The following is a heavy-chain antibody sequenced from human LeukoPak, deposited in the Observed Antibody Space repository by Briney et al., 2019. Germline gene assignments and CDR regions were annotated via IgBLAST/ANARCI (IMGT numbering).Heavy chain of an antibody. CDR2: ISSSNGYI. CDR3: ARERPYGMDV. V-gene: IGHV3-21*01. CDR1: GXSLSSYS. Sequence: PGGSLRLSWAASGXSLSSYSMNWVRQAPGKGLEWVSYISSSNGYIYYADSVKGRFTISRDNAKNSLYLQVNTLRAEDTAVYYCARERPYGMDVWGQGTTVTVSS. J-gene: IGHJ6*02.